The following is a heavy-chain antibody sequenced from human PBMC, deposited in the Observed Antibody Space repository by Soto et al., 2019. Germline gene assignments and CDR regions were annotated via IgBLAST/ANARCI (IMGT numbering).Heavy chain of an antibody. D-gene: IGHD3-10*01. CDR2: TYHSGNP. J-gene: IGHJ4*02. Sequence: PSETLSLTCGVSGDTISTGGYSWAWIRQPPGKALEWIGHTYHSGNPYYNPSLKSRVIISEDRSKNQFSLKVSSVTAADMAVYYCARFGFTYYYDYWGQGTLVTVSS. V-gene: IGHV4-30-2*01. CDR1: GDTISTGGYS. CDR3: ARFGFTYYYDY.